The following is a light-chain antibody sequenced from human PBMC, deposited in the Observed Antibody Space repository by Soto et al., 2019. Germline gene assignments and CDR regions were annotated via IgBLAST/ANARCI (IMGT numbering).Light chain of an antibody. Sequence: EIVLTQSPGTLSLSPGERATLSCRASQGVSSSFLAWYQQKPGQAPRLLIYGASSRATGIPDRFSGSGSGTDFTLTISRLEPEDFAVYYCQQFVRLPGWTFGQGTKVDIK. CDR3: QQFVRLPGWT. CDR1: QGVSSSF. J-gene: IGKJ1*01. CDR2: GAS. V-gene: IGKV3-20*01.